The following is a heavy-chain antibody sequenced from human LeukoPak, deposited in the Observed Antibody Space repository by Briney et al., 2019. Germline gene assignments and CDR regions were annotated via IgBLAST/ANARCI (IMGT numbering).Heavy chain of an antibody. J-gene: IGHJ4*02. CDR3: ARSAVSRLDGYNSFDY. CDR1: RYTFTSYY. Sequence: ASVKVSCKASRYTFTSYYMHRVRQAPGQGLEWMGIINPSGGSTSYAQKFQGRVTMTRDMSTSTVYMELSSLRSEDTAVYYCARSAVSRLDGYNSFDYWGQGTLVTVSS. V-gene: IGHV1-46*01. D-gene: IGHD5-24*01. CDR2: INPSGGST.